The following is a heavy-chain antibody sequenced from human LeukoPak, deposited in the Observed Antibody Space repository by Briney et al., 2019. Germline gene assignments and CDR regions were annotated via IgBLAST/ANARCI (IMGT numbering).Heavy chain of an antibody. CDR2: IYWDDDK. Sequence: SGPTLVNPTQTLTLTCTFSGFSLSTSGVGVGWIRQPHGKALEWLSLIYWDDDKRYSPSLKSRLTITKDTSKNQVVLTMTNMDPVETVTCYCAHSSLQYYDYVWGSYGYWGQGTLVTVSS. CDR3: AHSSLQYYDYVWGSYGY. J-gene: IGHJ4*02. CDR1: GFSLSTSGVG. V-gene: IGHV2-5*02. D-gene: IGHD3-16*01.